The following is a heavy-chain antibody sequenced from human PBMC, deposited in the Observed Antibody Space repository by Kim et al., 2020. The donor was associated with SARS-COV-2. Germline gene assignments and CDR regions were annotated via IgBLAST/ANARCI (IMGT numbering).Heavy chain of an antibody. V-gene: IGHV3-74*01. J-gene: IGHJ5*02. Sequence: TIYAGSVGGRFTNSRDNAKDTLYLQMNSLGDEDTAVYYCAGDIGSWFDPWGQGTLVTVSS. D-gene: IGHD1-26*01. CDR2: T. CDR3: AGDIGSWFDP.